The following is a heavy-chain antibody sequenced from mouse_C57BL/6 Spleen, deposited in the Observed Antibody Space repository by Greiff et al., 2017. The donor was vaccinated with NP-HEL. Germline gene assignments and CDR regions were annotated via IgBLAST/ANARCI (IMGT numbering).Heavy chain of an antibody. Sequence: QVQLQQSGAELVRPGSSVKLSCKASGYTFTSYWMDWVKQRPGQGLEWIGNIYPSDSETHYNQKFKDKATLTVDKSSSTAYMQLSSLTSEDSAVYYCARNYYSKGSYFDYWGQGTTLTVSS. J-gene: IGHJ2*01. D-gene: IGHD2-5*01. CDR1: GYTFTSYW. CDR3: ARNYYSKGSYFDY. V-gene: IGHV1-61*01. CDR2: IYPSDSET.